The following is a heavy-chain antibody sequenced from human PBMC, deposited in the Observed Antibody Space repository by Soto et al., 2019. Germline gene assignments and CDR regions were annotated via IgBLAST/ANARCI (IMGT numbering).Heavy chain of an antibody. CDR2: ISAYNGNT. CDR3: ARDKYYYDSSGYTPYGMDV. J-gene: IGHJ6*02. V-gene: IGHV1-18*04. CDR1: GYTFTSYW. Sequence: PGESLKISCKGSGYTFTSYWISWVRQAPGQGLEWMGWISAYNGNTNYAQKLQGWVTMTRDTSISTAYMELSRLRSDDTAVYYCARDKYYYDSSGYTPYGMDVWGQGTTVTVSS. D-gene: IGHD3-22*01.